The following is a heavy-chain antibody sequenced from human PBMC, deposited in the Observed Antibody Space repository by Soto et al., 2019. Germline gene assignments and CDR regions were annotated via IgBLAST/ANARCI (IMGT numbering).Heavy chain of an antibody. CDR1: GGSISSYY. Sequence: SETLSLTCTVSGGSISSYYWSWIRQPPGKGLEWIGYIYYSGSTNYNPSLKSRVTISVDTSKNQFSLKLSSVTAADTAVYYCARGGSLNWYFDLWGRGTLVTVSS. CDR2: IYYSGST. CDR3: ARGGSLNWYFDL. V-gene: IGHV4-59*01. J-gene: IGHJ2*01. D-gene: IGHD1-26*01.